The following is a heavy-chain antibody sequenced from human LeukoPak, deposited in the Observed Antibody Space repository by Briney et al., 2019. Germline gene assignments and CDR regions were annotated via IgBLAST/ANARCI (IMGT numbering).Heavy chain of an antibody. J-gene: IGHJ4*02. CDR3: ARVKNEGANPTDY. CDR1: GFTFSSYW. V-gene: IGHV3-74*01. D-gene: IGHD1-26*01. Sequence: PGGSLRLSCAASGFTFSSYWMHWVRQAPGKGLAWVSRINSDGSSTSYADSVKGRFTISRDNAKNTLYLQMNSLRAEDTAVYYCARVKNEGANPTDYWGQGTLVTVSS. CDR2: INSDGSST.